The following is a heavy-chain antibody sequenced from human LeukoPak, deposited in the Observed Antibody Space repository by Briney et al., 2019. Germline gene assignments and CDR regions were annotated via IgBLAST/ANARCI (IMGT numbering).Heavy chain of an antibody. Sequence: GGSLRLSCAASGFTFSSYEMNWVRQAPGKGLEWISYISSSGTPIYYADSVKGRFTISRDNAKNSLYLQMNSLRAEDTAVYYCARDLYRIVVVPHYFDYWGQGTLVTVSS. V-gene: IGHV3-48*03. CDR1: GFTFSSYE. J-gene: IGHJ4*02. CDR2: ISSSGTPI. CDR3: ARDLYRIVVVPHYFDY. D-gene: IGHD3-22*01.